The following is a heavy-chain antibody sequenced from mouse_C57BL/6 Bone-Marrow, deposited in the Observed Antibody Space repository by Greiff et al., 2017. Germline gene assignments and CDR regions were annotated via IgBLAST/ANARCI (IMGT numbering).Heavy chain of an antibody. CDR2: IYPGDGDT. D-gene: IGHD1-1*01. J-gene: IGHJ1*03. CDR3: ARLRYGSSHWYFDV. CDR1: GYAFSSSW. V-gene: IGHV1-82*01. Sequence: QVQLKESGPELVKPGASVKISCKASGYAFSSSWMNWVKQRPGKGLEWIGRIYPGDGDTNYNGKFKGKATLTADKSSSTAYMQLSSLTSEDSAVYFCARLRYGSSHWYFDVWGTGTTGTVSS.